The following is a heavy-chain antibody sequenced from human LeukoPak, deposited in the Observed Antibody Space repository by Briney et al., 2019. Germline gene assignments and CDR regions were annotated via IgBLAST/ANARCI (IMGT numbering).Heavy chain of an antibody. D-gene: IGHD3-10*01. V-gene: IGHV1-2*02. Sequence: ATVKLSRKASGYTFPGYYMHWVRQAPGQGLEWMGWINPNSGGTNYAQTFQRRVTMTRDTSISTAYMELSRLRSDDTAVYYCARDSMVRGVIGWFDPWGQGTLVTVSS. J-gene: IGHJ5*02. CDR2: INPNSGGT. CDR1: GYTFPGYY. CDR3: ARDSMVRGVIGWFDP.